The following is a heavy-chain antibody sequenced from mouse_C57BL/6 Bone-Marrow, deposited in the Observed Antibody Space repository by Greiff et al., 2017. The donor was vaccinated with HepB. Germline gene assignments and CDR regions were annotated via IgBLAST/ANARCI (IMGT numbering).Heavy chain of an antibody. CDR1: GYAFTNYL. D-gene: IGHD1-1*01. CDR2: INPGSGGT. Sequence: VQLQQSGAELVRPGTSVKVSCKASGYAFTNYLIEWVKQRPGQGLEWIGVINPGSGGTNYNEKFKGKATLTADKSSSTAYMQLSSLTSEDSAVYFCAYYGSRTGAMDYWGQGTSVTVSS. CDR3: AYYGSRTGAMDY. V-gene: IGHV1-54*01. J-gene: IGHJ4*01.